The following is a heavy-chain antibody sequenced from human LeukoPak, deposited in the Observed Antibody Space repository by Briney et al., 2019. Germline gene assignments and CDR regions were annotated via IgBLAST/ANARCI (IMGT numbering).Heavy chain of an antibody. V-gene: IGHV3-74*03. Sequence: PGGSLRLSCVASGFTFSSYWMHWVRQAPGKGLVWVSRINSDGSSTKCADSVKGRFTISRDNSKNTLYLQMNSLRAEDTAVYYCAKGDFPPEFDYWGQGTLVTVSS. CDR3: AKGDFPPEFDY. CDR2: INSDGSST. J-gene: IGHJ4*02. CDR1: GFTFSSYW. D-gene: IGHD1-14*01.